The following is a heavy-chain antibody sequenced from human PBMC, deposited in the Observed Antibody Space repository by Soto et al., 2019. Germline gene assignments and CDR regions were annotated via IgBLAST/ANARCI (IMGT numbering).Heavy chain of an antibody. CDR3: ARWGPDKVLDY. V-gene: IGHV3-33*01. CDR2: IWYDGSNK. Sequence: QVQLVESGGGVVQPGRSLRVSCAASGFTFSSHGMHWVRQARGKGLEWVAVIWYDGSNKYYGESVKGRFIISRDNSKNTLDLQMNRLRAEDTAIYYCARWGPDKVLDYWGQGTLVTVSS. CDR1: GFTFSSHG. D-gene: IGHD3-16*01. J-gene: IGHJ4*02.